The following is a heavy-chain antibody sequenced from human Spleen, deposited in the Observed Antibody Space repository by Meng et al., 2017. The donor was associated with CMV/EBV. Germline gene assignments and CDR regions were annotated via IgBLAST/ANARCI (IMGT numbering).Heavy chain of an antibody. CDR1: GYTFTDYY. D-gene: IGHD6-19*01. CDR3: ARTLRIALPGNHFDF. J-gene: IGHJ4*02. V-gene: IGHV1-2*02. CDR2: ISPNTGGT. Sequence: ASVKVSCKASGYTFTDYYIHWVRQALGQGLEWMGWISPNTGGTNYAQNFQGRVTMTRDTSISTAYMELTGLTFDDTAVYFCARTLRIALPGNHFDFWGQGTLVTVSS.